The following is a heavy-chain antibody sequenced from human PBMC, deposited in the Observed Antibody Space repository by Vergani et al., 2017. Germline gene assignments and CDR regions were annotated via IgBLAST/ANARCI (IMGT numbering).Heavy chain of an antibody. CDR1: GYTFTGYY. CDR3: ARDGVAAAGTYYYGMDV. J-gene: IGHJ6*02. CDR2: IIPILGIA. D-gene: IGHD6-13*01. Sequence: QVQLVQSGAEVKKPGASVKVSCKASGYTFTGYYMHWVRQAPGQGLEWMGRIIPILGIANYAQKFQGRVTITADKSTSTAYMELSSRRSEDTAVYYCARDGVAAAGTYYYGMDVWGQGTTVTVSS. V-gene: IGHV1-69*09.